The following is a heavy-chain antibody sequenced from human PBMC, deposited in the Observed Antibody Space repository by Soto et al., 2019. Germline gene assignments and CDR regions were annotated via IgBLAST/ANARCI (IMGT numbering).Heavy chain of an antibody. CDR2: ISYDGNNK. J-gene: IGHJ5*02. CDR3: AKDHLPTTITTPWVDP. Sequence: QVQLVGSGGGVVQPGRSLRLSCEASGFSFSSHGMHWVRQAPGKGLGWLAVISYDGNNKYYADSVKGRFSISRDNYKNTLYLQMNSLRAEDTAVYYCAKDHLPTTITTPWVDPWGQGTLVPVSS. V-gene: IGHV3-30*18. CDR1: GFSFSSHG. D-gene: IGHD4-17*01.